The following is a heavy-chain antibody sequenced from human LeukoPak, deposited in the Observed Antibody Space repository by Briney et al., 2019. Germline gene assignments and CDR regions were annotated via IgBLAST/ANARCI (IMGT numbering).Heavy chain of an antibody. D-gene: IGHD3-22*01. CDR1: GFTFSSYW. V-gene: IGHV4-59*08. CDR3: ARHHDSGYYYFDD. J-gene: IGHJ4*02. CDR2: IYYSGST. Sequence: GSLRLSCAASGFTFSSYWMSWIRQPPGKGLEWIGYIYYSGSTNYNPSLKSRVTISVDTSKNQFSLKLTSVTAADSAVYYCARHHDSGYYYFDDWGQGTLVTVSS.